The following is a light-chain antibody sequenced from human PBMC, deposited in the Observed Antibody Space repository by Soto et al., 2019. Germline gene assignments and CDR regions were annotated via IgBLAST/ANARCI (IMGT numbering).Light chain of an antibody. V-gene: IGKV3-11*01. CDR1: QNVRTF. J-gene: IGKJ1*01. CDR2: GAS. CDR3: QQHSHWPPWT. Sequence: EVVLTQSPATLSLSPGERATLSCRANQNVRTFLDWYQQKPGQAPRLLIYGASNRATGIPARFSGSGSGTDFTLTIGSLEPEDFAVYYCQQHSHWPPWTFGQGTRVEIQ.